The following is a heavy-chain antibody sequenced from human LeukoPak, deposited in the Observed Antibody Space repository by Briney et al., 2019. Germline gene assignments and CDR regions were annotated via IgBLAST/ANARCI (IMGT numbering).Heavy chain of an antibody. CDR1: GYSFTSYW. CDR3: ARMGSIVGALDY. Sequence: GESLKISCKGAGYSFTSYWIGCVRQIPGKGVGWMGIIYPGDSDTRYSPSFQGQVTISADKSNSTAYLQWSSLKASDTAMYYCARMGSIVGALDYWGQGTLVTVSS. D-gene: IGHD1-26*01. CDR2: IYPGDSDT. J-gene: IGHJ4*02. V-gene: IGHV5-51*01.